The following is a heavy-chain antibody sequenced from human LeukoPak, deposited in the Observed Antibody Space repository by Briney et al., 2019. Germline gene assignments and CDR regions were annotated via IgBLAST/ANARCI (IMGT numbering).Heavy chain of an antibody. CDR1: GGSISSYY. Sequence: SETLSLTCTVSGGSISSYYWSWIRQPPGKGLEWIGYIYYSGSTNYNPSLKSRVTISVDTSKNQSSLKLSSVTAADTAVYYCARASGYRLPHIDYWGQGTLVTVSS. V-gene: IGHV4-59*12. J-gene: IGHJ4*02. CDR3: ARASGYRLPHIDY. D-gene: IGHD5-12*01. CDR2: IYYSGST.